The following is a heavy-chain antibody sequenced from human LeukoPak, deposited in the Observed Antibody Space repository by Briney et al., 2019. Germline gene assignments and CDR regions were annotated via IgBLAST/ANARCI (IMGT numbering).Heavy chain of an antibody. CDR3: AKSGGYGLIDY. J-gene: IGHJ4*02. D-gene: IGHD1-26*01. Sequence: SETLSLTCTVSGGSISSSSYYWGWIRQPPGKGLEWIGSIYSSGSTYYNASLQSRVTISIDTSKNQFSLRLNSVTAADTAMYYCAKSGGYGLIDYWGQGTRVTVSS. CDR1: GGSISSSSYY. CDR2: IYSSGST. V-gene: IGHV4-39*01.